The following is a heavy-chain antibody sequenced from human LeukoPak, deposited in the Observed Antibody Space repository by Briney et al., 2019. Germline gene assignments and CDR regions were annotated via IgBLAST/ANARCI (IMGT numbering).Heavy chain of an antibody. V-gene: IGHV3-11*01. J-gene: IGHJ4*02. D-gene: IGHD3-22*01. CDR2: ISSSGSTI. Sequence: KPGGSLRLSCAASGFTFSDYYMSWIRQAPGKGLEWVSYISSSGSTIYYADSVKGRFTISRDNAKNSLYLQMNSLRAEDTALYYCAKDPYYYDSSGLFDYWGQGTLVTVSS. CDR3: AKDPYYYDSSGLFDY. CDR1: GFTFSDYY.